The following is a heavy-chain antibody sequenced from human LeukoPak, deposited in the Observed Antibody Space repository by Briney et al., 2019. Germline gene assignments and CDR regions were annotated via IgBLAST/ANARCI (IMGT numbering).Heavy chain of an antibody. CDR2: ISSSGSTI. CDR1: GFTFSSYS. CDR3: ARETREYSGYDFDY. V-gene: IGHV3-48*04. J-gene: IGHJ4*02. Sequence: GGSLRLSCAASGFTFSSYSMNWVRQAPGKGLEWVSYISSSGSTIYYADSVKGRFTISRDNAKNSLYLQMNSLRAEDTAVYYCARETREYSGYDFDYWGQGTLVTVSS. D-gene: IGHD5-12*01.